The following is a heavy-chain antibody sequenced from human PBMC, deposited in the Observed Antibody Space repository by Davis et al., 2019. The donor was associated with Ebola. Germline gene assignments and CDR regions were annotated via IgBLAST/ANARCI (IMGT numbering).Heavy chain of an antibody. CDR3: ARDGSQYYGIDV. CDR1: GYTFTDYY. Sequence: ASVKVSCKASGYTFTDYYIHWVRQSPGQGLEWMGVINPSGGNTNYPQKFQGRVTMTRDTSTTTVYMYLNSLRSEDTAVYFCARDGSQYYGIDVWGQGTTVTVSS. D-gene: IGHD5-12*01. J-gene: IGHJ6*02. V-gene: IGHV1-46*01. CDR2: INPSGGNT.